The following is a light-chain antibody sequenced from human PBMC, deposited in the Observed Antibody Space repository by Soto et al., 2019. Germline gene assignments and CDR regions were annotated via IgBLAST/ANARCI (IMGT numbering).Light chain of an antibody. J-gene: IGLJ2*01. Sequence: QSVLTQPPSASGAPGQRVSISCSGSSSNIGRSTVNWYQQLPGTAPKLLLYSNNQRPSGVPDGFSGSKSGTSPSLAISGLQSEDEADYYCAVWDDSLNGVLFGGGTKLTVL. CDR1: SSNIGRST. V-gene: IGLV1-44*01. CDR2: SNN. CDR3: AVWDDSLNGVL.